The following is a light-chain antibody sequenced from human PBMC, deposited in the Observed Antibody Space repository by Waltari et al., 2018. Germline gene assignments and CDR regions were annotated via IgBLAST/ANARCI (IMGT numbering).Light chain of an antibody. CDR2: DAS. V-gene: IGKV3-11*01. Sequence: EIVLTQSPATLSLSPGERATLSCRASQSVRSYLAWYQQKPGQAPRLLIYDASDRATGIPARFSGSGSGTDFTFTISSLEPEDCAVYYCQQRNNWPLTFGGGTKVEI. CDR1: QSVRSY. J-gene: IGKJ4*01. CDR3: QQRNNWPLT.